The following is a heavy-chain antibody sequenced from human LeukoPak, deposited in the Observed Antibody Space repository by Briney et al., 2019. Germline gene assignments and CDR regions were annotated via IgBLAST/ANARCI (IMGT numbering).Heavy chain of an antibody. V-gene: IGHV3-7*01. CDR3: ARVGRVGATPFDI. D-gene: IGHD1-26*01. Sequence: GGSLRLSCAASGFTFSSYAMSWVRQAPGKGLEWVANIKQDGSEKYYVDSVKGRFTISRDNAKNSLYLQMNSLRAEDTAVYYCARVGRVGATPFDIWGQGTMVTVSS. CDR2: IKQDGSEK. CDR1: GFTFSSYA. J-gene: IGHJ3*02.